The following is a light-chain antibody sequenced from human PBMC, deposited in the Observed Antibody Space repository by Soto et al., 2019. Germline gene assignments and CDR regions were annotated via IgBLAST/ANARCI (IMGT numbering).Light chain of an antibody. CDR2: GAS. CDR3: QQYNNWPQT. J-gene: IGKJ2*01. Sequence: EIVMTQSPVTLSASPGERATLSCRASQSVSSKLAWYQQKPGQAPRLLIYGASTRATGIPARFSGSGSWTEFTLSIGSLQSEDFAVYYCQQYNNWPQTFGQGTKLEIK. V-gene: IGKV3-15*01. CDR1: QSVSSK.